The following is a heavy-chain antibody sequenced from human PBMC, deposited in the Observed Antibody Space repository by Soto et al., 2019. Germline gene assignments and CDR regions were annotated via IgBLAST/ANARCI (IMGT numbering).Heavy chain of an antibody. CDR3: ARAAYGEYLFAP. V-gene: IGHV3-74*01. D-gene: IGHD4-17*01. Sequence: GGSLRLSCAASGGTFSGYWMHWVRQAPGKGLMWVSRINGDGRTTSYADSVKGRFTISRENAKNTLYLQMNSLRAEDTAVYYCARAAYGEYLFAPWGQGTLVPVSS. CDR2: INGDGRTT. CDR1: GGTFSGYW. J-gene: IGHJ5*02.